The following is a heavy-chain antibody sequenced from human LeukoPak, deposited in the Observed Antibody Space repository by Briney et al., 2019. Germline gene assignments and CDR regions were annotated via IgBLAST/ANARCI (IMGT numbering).Heavy chain of an antibody. D-gene: IGHD5-12*01. J-gene: IGHJ4*02. CDR3: ARGRLVGGYGAGGLTIFDY. V-gene: IGHV4-34*01. CDR2: INHSGST. CDR1: DNSISSFY. Sequence: SETLSLTCTVSDNSISSFYWSWIRQPPGKGLEWIGEINHSGSTNYNPSLKSRVTISVDTSKNQFSLKLSSVTAADTAVYYCARGRLVGGYGAGGLTIFDYWGQGTLVTVSS.